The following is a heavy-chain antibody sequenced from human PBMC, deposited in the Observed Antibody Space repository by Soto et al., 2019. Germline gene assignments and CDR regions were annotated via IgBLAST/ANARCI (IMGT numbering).Heavy chain of an antibody. V-gene: IGHV1-18*01. Sequence: ASVKVSCKASGYTFTSYGISWVRQAPGQGLEWMGWISAYNGNTNYAQKLQGRVTMTTDISTSTAYMELRSLRSDDTAVYYCARNDYDILTGYYAFDYWGQGTLVTVSS. CDR3: ARNDYDILTGYYAFDY. D-gene: IGHD3-9*01. CDR1: GYTFTSYG. CDR2: ISAYNGNT. J-gene: IGHJ4*02.